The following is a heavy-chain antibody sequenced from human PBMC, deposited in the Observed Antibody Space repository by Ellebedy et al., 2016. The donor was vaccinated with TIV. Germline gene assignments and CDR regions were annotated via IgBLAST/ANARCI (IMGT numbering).Heavy chain of an antibody. D-gene: IGHD3-10*01. CDR3: ARVRSGGSDY. Sequence: SETLSLXYTVSGGSISSYYWSWIRQPPGKGLEWIGYIYYSGSTNYNPSLKSRVTISVDTSKNQFSLKLSSVTAADTAVYYCARVRSGGSDYWGQGTLVTVSS. CDR1: GGSISSYY. V-gene: IGHV4-59*01. J-gene: IGHJ4*02. CDR2: IYYSGST.